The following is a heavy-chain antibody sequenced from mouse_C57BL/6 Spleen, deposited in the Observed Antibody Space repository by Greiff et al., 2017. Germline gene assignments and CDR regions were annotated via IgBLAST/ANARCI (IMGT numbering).Heavy chain of an antibody. V-gene: IGHV1-18*01. CDR1: GYTFTDYN. CDR2: INPNNGGT. J-gene: IGHJ1*03. CDR3: ARSGGLHWYFDV. Sequence: DVQLVESGPELVKPGASVKIPCKASGYTFTDYNMDWVKQSHGKSLEWIGDINPNNGGTIYTQKFKGKATLTVDKSSSTAYMGLRSLTSEDTAVYYCARSGGLHWYFDVWGTGTTVTVSS. D-gene: IGHD3-1*01.